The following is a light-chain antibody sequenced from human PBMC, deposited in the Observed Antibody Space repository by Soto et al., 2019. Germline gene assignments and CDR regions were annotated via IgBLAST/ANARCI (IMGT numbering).Light chain of an antibody. CDR2: EVT. V-gene: IGLV2-23*02. Sequence: QSALTQPASVSGSPGQSITISCTGSSSDVGRYDLVSWYQQHPGKVPKLIIHEVTKRSSGPSNRFSGSKSGNTASLTISGLQAEDEADYYCCSYAGSSTYVFGTGTKVTVL. CDR3: CSYAGSSTYV. J-gene: IGLJ1*01. CDR1: SSDVGRYDL.